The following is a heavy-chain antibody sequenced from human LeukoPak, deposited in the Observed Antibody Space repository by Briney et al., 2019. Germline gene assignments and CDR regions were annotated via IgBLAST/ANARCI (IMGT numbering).Heavy chain of an antibody. D-gene: IGHD3-10*02. V-gene: IGHV1-8*01. CDR1: GYTFTSYD. J-gene: IGHJ5*02. Sequence: ASVKVSCKASGYTFTSYDINWVRQATGQGLEWMGWMNPNSGNTGYAQKFQGRVTMTRNTSISTAYMELSSLRSVDTAVYYCARDVRGKQLRRTNWFDPWGQGTLVTVSS. CDR3: ARDVRGKQLRRTNWFDP. CDR2: MNPNSGNT.